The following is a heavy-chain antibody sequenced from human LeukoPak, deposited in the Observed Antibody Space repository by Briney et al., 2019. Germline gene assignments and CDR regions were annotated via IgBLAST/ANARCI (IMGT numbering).Heavy chain of an antibody. D-gene: IGHD4-17*01. CDR3: AKAIYGDYPYYFDN. V-gene: IGHV3-9*01. Sequence: PGGSLGLSCAASGFTFDDYAMHWVRQAPGKGLEWVSGISWNSGSIGYADSVKGRFTISRDNAKNSLYLQMNSLRAEDTALYYCAKAIYGDYPYYFDNWGQGTLVTVSS. J-gene: IGHJ4*02. CDR1: GFTFDDYA. CDR2: ISWNSGSI.